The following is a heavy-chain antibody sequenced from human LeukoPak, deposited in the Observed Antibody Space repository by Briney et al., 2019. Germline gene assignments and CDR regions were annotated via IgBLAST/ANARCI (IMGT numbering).Heavy chain of an antibody. CDR3: ARALGSYSDY. Sequence: GGSLRLSCATSGFDFSSYSMNWVRQAPGKGLEWVSRINSDGSSTSYADSVKGRFTISRDNAKNTLYLQMNSLRAEDTAVYYCARALGSYSDYWGQGTLVTVSS. D-gene: IGHD1-26*01. V-gene: IGHV3-74*01. J-gene: IGHJ4*02. CDR2: INSDGSST. CDR1: GFDFSSYS.